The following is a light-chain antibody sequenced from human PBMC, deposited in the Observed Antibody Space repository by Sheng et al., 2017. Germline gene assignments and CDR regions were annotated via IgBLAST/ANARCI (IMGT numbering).Light chain of an antibody. CDR3: QQYNSYSWT. CDR2: KAS. V-gene: IGKV1-5*03. J-gene: IGKJ1*01. CDR1: QSISSW. Sequence: DIQMTQSPSTLPASVGDRVTITCRASQSISSWLAWYQQKPGKAPKLLIYKASSLESGVPSRFSGSGSGTEFTLTISSLQPDDIATYYCQQYNSYSWTFGQGTKVEIK.